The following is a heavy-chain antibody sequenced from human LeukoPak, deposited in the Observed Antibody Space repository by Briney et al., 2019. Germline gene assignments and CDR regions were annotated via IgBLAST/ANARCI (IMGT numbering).Heavy chain of an antibody. CDR1: GFTCSSYS. CDR2: ISSSSSTI. J-gene: IGHJ6*04. CDR3: AELGITMIGGV. Sequence: GGSLRLSCAASGFTCSSYSMNWVRQAPGKGLDWVSYISSSSSTIYYADSVKGRFTISRDNAKNSLYLQMNSLRAEDTAVYYCAELGITMIGGVWGKGTTVTISS. V-gene: IGHV3-48*04. D-gene: IGHD3-10*02.